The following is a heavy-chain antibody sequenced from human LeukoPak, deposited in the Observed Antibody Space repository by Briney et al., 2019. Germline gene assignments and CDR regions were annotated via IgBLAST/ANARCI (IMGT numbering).Heavy chain of an antibody. CDR1: GFTFSGYG. Sequence: PGGSLRLSCATSGFTFSGYGMHWVRQAPGKGLEWVTVIWSDGSNKYYADSVKGRFTISRDNSKNTLYLQMNSLRAEDTAVYYCAKDILVYSSGRDAFDIWGQGTMVTVSS. CDR3: AKDILVYSSGRDAFDI. J-gene: IGHJ3*02. D-gene: IGHD6-19*01. CDR2: IWSDGSNK. V-gene: IGHV3-30*02.